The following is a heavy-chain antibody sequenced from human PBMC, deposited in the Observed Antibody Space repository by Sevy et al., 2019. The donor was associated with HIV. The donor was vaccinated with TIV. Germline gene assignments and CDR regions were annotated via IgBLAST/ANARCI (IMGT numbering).Heavy chain of an antibody. CDR2: IYYSGST. CDR3: ARHHPYYDYVWGSYSEGNAFDI. V-gene: IGHV4-39*01. CDR1: GGSISSSSYY. Sequence: SETLSLTCTVSGGSISSSSYYWGWIRQPPGKGLEWIGSIYYSGSTYYNPSLKSRVTISVDTSKNQFSLRLSSVTAADTAVYYCARHHPYYDYVWGSYSEGNAFDIWGQGTMVTVSS. J-gene: IGHJ3*02. D-gene: IGHD3-16*01.